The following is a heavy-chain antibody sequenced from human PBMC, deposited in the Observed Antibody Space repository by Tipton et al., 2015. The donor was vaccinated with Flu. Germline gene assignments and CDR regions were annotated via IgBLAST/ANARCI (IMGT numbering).Heavy chain of an antibody. D-gene: IGHD2-2*03. J-gene: IGHJ6*01. Sequence: TLSLTCTVSGGSISSRDYYYSWIRQPAGKGLEWIGRIYISGSANYNPSLESRVTISIDTSKNQFSLKLSSVTAADTAVYYCARDMDRDRRGVYYYYGMDAWGQGTTVTVSS. V-gene: IGHV4-61*02. CDR3: ARDMDRDRRGVYYYYGMDA. CDR2: IYISGSA. CDR1: GGSISSRDYY.